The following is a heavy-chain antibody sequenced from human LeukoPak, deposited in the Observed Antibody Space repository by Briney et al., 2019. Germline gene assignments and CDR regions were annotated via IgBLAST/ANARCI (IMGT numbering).Heavy chain of an antibody. J-gene: IGHJ4*02. CDR3: AKDRQSGSPRFSHYFDH. V-gene: IGHV3-23*01. CDR2: ISGSGGST. D-gene: IGHD1-26*01. Sequence: GGSLRLSCAASGFTFSSYAMSWVRQAPGKGLEWVSAISGSGGSTCYADSVKGRFTISRDNSKNTLYLQMNSLRAEDTAVYYCAKDRQSGSPRFSHYFDHWGQGTLVTVSS. CDR1: GFTFSSYA.